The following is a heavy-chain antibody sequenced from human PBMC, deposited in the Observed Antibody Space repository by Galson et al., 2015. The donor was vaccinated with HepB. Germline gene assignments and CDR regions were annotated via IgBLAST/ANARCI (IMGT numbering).Heavy chain of an antibody. CDR3: AKDTSYCSGGSCYSYYYYYYMDV. Sequence: SLRLSCAASGFTFSSYGIHWVRQAPGKGLEWVAVISYDGSNKYYADSVKGRFTISRDNSKNTLYLQMNSLRAEDTAVYYCAKDTSYCSGGSCYSYYYYYYMDVWGKGTTVTVSS. D-gene: IGHD2-15*01. CDR1: GFTFSSYG. CDR2: ISYDGSNK. J-gene: IGHJ6*03. V-gene: IGHV3-30*18.